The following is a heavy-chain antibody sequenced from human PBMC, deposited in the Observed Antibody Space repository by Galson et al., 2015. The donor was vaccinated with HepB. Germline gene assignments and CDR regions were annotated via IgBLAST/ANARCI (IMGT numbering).Heavy chain of an antibody. V-gene: IGHV3-23*01. Sequence: SLRLSCAASGFTFGAFGMSWVRQAPGKGPEWVSTINGNGKNRHYADSVKGRFTISRDDSKNTLFLQMNSLRAEDTAVYYCTKGDGGYYEIDYWGQGTLVSVSS. D-gene: IGHD1-26*01. CDR3: TKGDGGYYEIDY. CDR2: INGNGKNR. J-gene: IGHJ4*02. CDR1: GFTFGAFG.